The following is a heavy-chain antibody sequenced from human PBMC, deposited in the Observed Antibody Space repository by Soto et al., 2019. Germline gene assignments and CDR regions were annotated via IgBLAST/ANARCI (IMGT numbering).Heavy chain of an antibody. V-gene: IGHV4-4*03. J-gene: IGHJ6*02. CDR2: IYHSGST. Sequence: LPETLSLTCAVSGGSISSSYWWSWVRQPPGKGLEWIGEIYHSGSTNYNTSLKSRVTISVDKSKNQSSLKVTSVTAADTAVYYCARVSGSYYYGMDVWGQGTTVTVSS. CDR3: ARVSGSYYYGMDV. CDR1: GGSISSSYW.